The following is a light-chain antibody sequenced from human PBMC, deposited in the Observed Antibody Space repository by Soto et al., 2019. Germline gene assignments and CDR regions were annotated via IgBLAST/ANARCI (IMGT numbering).Light chain of an antibody. CDR2: DAS. J-gene: IGKJ1*01. V-gene: IGKV1-5*01. CDR3: QHYNSYSEA. CDR1: QSISSW. Sequence: DIKMTQSPSTLSASVGDRVTITCRASQSISSWLAWYQQKLGRAPRLLIYDASSLESGVPSRFSGSGSGTEFTLTISSLQPDDFATYYCQHYNSYSEAFGQGTKVDIK.